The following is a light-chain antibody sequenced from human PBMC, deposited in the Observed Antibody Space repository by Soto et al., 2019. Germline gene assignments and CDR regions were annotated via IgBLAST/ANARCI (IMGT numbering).Light chain of an antibody. V-gene: IGKV3-20*01. CDR3: HQYHTSPLM. CDR1: QSVSSNY. Sequence: EIVLTQSPGTLSLSPGETATLACRASQSVSSNYLACYQQKPGHAPRLRIYGASSRATGIPDRFSGSGSGTDFPLTISILEPEDLAVYYCHQYHTSPLMFGQGTKVDIK. J-gene: IGKJ1*01. CDR2: GAS.